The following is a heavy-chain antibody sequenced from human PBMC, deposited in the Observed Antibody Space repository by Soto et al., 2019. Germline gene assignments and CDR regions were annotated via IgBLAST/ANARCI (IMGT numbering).Heavy chain of an antibody. CDR1: GFTVSTKY. CDR2: VYSDGST. Sequence: GGALRLSCAASGFTVSTKYLYWVRQAPGKGLEWVSVVYSDGSTKFADSVKGRFSISRDKSKNTVFLQMNSLRAEDTAVYYCARAGGYSRTTPNPRAYDMDVWGQGTTVTVSS. V-gene: IGHV3-66*01. J-gene: IGHJ6*02. D-gene: IGHD6-13*01. CDR3: ARAGGYSRTTPNPRAYDMDV.